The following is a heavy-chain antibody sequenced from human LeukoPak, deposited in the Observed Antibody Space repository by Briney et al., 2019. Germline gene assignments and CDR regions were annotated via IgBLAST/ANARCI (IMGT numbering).Heavy chain of an antibody. CDR3: AREGHSSRFAPAFDT. CDR1: GINFGVSI. D-gene: IGHD3-22*01. Sequence: GGSLSLSCATSGINFGVSIMHCIRQAPGKGLEWVAGLSFDESSYYGGSVEGRFIISGDNSKRTLYLQTNSLKVEDTALYYCAREGHSSRFAPAFDTWGQGTMVTVSS. V-gene: IGHV3-30*04. CDR2: LSFDESS. J-gene: IGHJ3*02.